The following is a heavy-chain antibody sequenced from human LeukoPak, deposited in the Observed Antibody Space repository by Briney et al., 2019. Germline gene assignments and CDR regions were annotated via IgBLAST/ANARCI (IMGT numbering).Heavy chain of an antibody. CDR1: GYSISSGYY. D-gene: IGHD3-10*01. J-gene: IGHJ6*03. Sequence: SETLSLTCTVSGYSISSGYYWGWIRQPPGKGLEWIGSIYHSGSTYYNPSLKSRVTISVDTSKNQFSLKLSSVTAADTAVYYCARTGGPRHYYYYYMDVWGKGTTVTVSS. CDR2: IYHSGST. CDR3: ARTGGPRHYYYYYMDV. V-gene: IGHV4-38-2*02.